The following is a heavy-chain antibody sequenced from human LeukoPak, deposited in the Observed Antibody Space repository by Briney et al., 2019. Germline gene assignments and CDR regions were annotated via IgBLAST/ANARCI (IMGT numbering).Heavy chain of an antibody. V-gene: IGHV1-18*01. Sequence: ASVKVSCKASGYTFTSYGISWVRQAPGQGLEWMGWISAYNGNTNYAQKLQGRVTMTTDTSTSTAYMELSSLRSEDTAVYYCAREGDYYGSGSYYKLGVWGQGTTVTVSS. J-gene: IGHJ6*02. CDR2: ISAYNGNT. D-gene: IGHD3-10*01. CDR3: AREGDYYGSGSYYKLGV. CDR1: GYTFTSYG.